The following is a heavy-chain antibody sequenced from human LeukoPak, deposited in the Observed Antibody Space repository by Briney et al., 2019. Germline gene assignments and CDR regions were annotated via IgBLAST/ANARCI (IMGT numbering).Heavy chain of an antibody. D-gene: IGHD6-19*01. V-gene: IGHV1-18*01. CDR2: ISAYNGNT. CDR3: ARDVGITVADSFDP. Sequence: ASVKVSCKASGYTFTSYGISWVRQAPGQGLEWMGWISAYNGNTNYAQKLQGRVTMTTDTSTSTAYMELRSLRSDDAAMYYCARDVGITVADSFDPWGQGTLVTVSS. J-gene: IGHJ5*02. CDR1: GYTFTSYG.